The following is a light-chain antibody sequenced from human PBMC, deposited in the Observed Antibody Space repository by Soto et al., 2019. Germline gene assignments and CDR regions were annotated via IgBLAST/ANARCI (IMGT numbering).Light chain of an antibody. CDR2: GAS. CDR3: QQYNNWPPLYT. CDR1: QSVSSN. V-gene: IGKV3-15*01. J-gene: IGKJ2*01. Sequence: EIVMTQSPATLSVSPGERATLSCRASQSVSSNLAWYHQKPGQAPRLLIYGASTRATGIPARFSGSGSGTEFTITISSLQSEDFAVYYCQQYNNWPPLYTFGQGTKLEIK.